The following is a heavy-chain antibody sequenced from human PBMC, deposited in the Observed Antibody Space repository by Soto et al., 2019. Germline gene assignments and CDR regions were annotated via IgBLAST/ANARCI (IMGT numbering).Heavy chain of an antibody. CDR2: IYYSGST. J-gene: IGHJ4*02. D-gene: IGHD6-19*01. V-gene: IGHV4-61*01. CDR1: GVSVSSGSHY. CDR3: ARDPLGYSSSHFFDQ. Sequence: QVQLQESGPGLVKPSETLSVTCSVSGVSVSSGSHYWSWIRQSPGKGLEWIGFIYYSGSTNYNPSLKSRVTISVDTSKNQFSVKVTSVTAADTAVYFCARDPLGYSSSHFFDQLGQGTLVTVSS.